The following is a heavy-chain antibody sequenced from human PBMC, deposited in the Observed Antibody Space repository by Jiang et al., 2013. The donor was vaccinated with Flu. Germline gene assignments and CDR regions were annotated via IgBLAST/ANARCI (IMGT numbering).Heavy chain of an antibody. J-gene: IGHJ4*02. CDR3: ARDYSRSRFAVDY. D-gene: IGHD2-21*01. CDR2: ISSSSSYT. V-gene: IGHV3-11*06. CDR1: GFSFSDYY. Sequence: VQLLESGGGLVKPGGSLRLSCAASGFSFSDYYMSWIRQPPGKGLEWVSYISSSSSYTKYADSVKGRFTISRDNAKNSLYLQMNSLRAEDTAVYYCARDYSRSRFAVDYWGQGTLVTVSS.